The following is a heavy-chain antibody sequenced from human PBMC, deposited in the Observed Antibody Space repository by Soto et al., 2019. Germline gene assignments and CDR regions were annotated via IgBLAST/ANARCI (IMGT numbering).Heavy chain of an antibody. CDR1: GGTFSSYA. J-gene: IGHJ6*02. D-gene: IGHD6-6*01. CDR3: ARDMIAAPNYYGMDV. V-gene: IGHV1-69*13. CDR2: IIPIFGTA. Sequence: SVKVSCKASGGTFSSYAISWVRQAPGQGLEWMGGIIPIFGTANYAQKFQGRVTITADESTSTAYMELSSLRSEDTAVYCCARDMIAAPNYYGMDVWGQGTTVTVSS.